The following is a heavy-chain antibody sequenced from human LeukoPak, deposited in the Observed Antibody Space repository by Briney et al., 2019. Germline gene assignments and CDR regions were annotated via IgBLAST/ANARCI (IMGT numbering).Heavy chain of an antibody. D-gene: IGHD4-17*01. CDR1: GFTFSSYG. Sequence: GGSLRLSCAASGFTFSSYGMHWVRQAPGKGLEWVALIWYDGSNKCYADSVKGRFTISRDNSKNTLYLQMSSLRAEDTALYYCAKDGSDYDIDYWGQGTLVSVTS. V-gene: IGHV3-33*06. J-gene: IGHJ4*02. CDR2: IWYDGSNK. CDR3: AKDGSDYDIDY.